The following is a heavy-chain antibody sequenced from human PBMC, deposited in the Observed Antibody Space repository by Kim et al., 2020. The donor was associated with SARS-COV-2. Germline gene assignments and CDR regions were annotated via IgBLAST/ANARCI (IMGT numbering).Heavy chain of an antibody. CDR1: GYTFTSYG. CDR2: ISAYNGNT. J-gene: IGHJ5*02. CDR3: ARVSIIVVVPADPSTWFDP. V-gene: IGHV1-18*01. D-gene: IGHD2-2*01. Sequence: ASVKVSCKASGYTFTSYGISWVRQAPGQGLEWMGWISAYNGNTNYAQKLQGRVTMTTDTSTSTAYMELRSLRSDDTAVYYCARVSIIVVVPADPSTWFDPWGQGTLVTVSS.